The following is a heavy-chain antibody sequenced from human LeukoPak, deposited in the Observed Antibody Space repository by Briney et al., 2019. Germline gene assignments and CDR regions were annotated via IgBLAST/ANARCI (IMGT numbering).Heavy chain of an antibody. CDR3: AKDRRGSSGWYDWFDP. D-gene: IGHD6-19*01. J-gene: IGHJ5*02. CDR1: GFTFSSYA. CDR2: ISGSGGST. Sequence: GGSLRLSCTASGFTFSSYAMSWVRQSPGKGLEWVSGISGSGGSTYYADSVKGRFTISRDNPKNTLYLQVNSLRAEDTAIYYCAKDRRGSSGWYDWFDPWGQGTLVTVSS. V-gene: IGHV3-23*01.